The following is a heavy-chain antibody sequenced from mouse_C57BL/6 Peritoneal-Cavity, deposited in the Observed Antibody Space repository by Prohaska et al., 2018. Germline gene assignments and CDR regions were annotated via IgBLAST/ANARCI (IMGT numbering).Heavy chain of an antibody. CDR1: GYTFTSYT. D-gene: IGHD1-1*01. J-gene: IGHJ2*01. Sequence: MSCKPSGYTFTSYTMHWVQQRPGQGLEWIGYINPSSGYTKYNQKFKDKATLTADKSSSTAYMQLSSLTSEDSAVYYCARSDITTVVADYWGQGTTLTVSS. CDR3: ARSDITTVVADY. V-gene: IGHV1-4*01. CDR2: INPSSGYT.